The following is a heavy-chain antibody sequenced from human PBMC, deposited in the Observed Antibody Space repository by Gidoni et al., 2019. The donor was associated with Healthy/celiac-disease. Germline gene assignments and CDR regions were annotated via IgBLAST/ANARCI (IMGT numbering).Heavy chain of an antibody. D-gene: IGHD5-12*01. CDR3: AKDLEMATTSGATPDY. CDR1: GFPFSSYG. CDR2: ISYDGSNK. V-gene: IGHV3-30*18. J-gene: IGHJ4*02. Sequence: QVQLVESGGGVVQPGRSLRLSCAASGFPFSSYGMHWVRQAPGKGLGWVAVISYDGSNKYYADSVKGRFTISRDNSKNTLYLQMNSLRAEDTAVYYCAKDLEMATTSGATPDYWGQGTLVTVSS.